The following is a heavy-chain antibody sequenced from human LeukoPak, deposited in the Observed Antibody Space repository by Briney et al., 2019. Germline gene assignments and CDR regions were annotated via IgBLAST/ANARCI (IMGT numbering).Heavy chain of an antibody. J-gene: IGHJ4*02. Sequence: PGESLRLSCAASGFTFSSYAMSWVRQAPGKGLEWVSAISGSGGSTYYADSVKGRFTISRDNSKNTLYLQMNSLRAEDTAVYYCAKDRRPYYYDSSGYYSFDYWGQGTLVTVSS. V-gene: IGHV3-23*01. CDR2: ISGSGGST. CDR3: AKDRRPYYYDSSGYYSFDY. CDR1: GFTFSSYA. D-gene: IGHD3-22*01.